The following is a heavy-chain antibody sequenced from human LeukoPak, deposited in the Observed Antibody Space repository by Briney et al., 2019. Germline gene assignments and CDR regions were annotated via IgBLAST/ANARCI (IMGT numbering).Heavy chain of an antibody. D-gene: IGHD3-22*01. CDR1: DGSISSYY. Sequence: PSETLSLTCSVSDGSISSYYWSWIRQPPGKGLEWIGYIYYSGSTNYNPSLTSRVAISVDTSKNQFSLKLSSVTAADTAVYYCARSSDYYGGYFDYWGQGTLVTVSS. V-gene: IGHV4-59*01. CDR3: ARSSDYYGGYFDY. J-gene: IGHJ4*02. CDR2: IYYSGST.